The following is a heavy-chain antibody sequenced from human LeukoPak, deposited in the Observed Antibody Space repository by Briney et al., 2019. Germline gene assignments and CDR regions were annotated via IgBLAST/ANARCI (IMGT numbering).Heavy chain of an antibody. D-gene: IGHD3-3*01. Sequence: SETLSLTCAVYGGSFSGYYWSWIRQPPGKGLEWIGEINHSGSTNYNPSLKSRVTISVDTSKNQFSLKLSSVTAADTAVYYCARGYYDFWSGYYGRVSSNWFDPWGQGTLVTVSS. CDR3: ARGYYDFWSGYYGRVSSNWFDP. J-gene: IGHJ5*02. CDR1: GGSFSGYY. V-gene: IGHV4-34*01. CDR2: INHSGST.